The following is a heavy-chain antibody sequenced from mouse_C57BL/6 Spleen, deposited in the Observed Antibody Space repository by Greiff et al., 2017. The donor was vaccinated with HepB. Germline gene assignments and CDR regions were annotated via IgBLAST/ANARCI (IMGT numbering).Heavy chain of an antibody. CDR3: ARIYYGNYDAMDY. CDR1: GYTFTSYW. Sequence: QVQLQQPGAELVKPGASVKLSCKASGYTFTSYWMHWVKQRPGQGLEWIGMIHPNSGSTNYNEKFKSKATLTVDKSSSTAYMQLSSLTSEDSAVYCCARIYYGNYDAMDYWGQGTSVTVSS. V-gene: IGHV1-64*01. D-gene: IGHD2-1*01. CDR2: IHPNSGST. J-gene: IGHJ4*01.